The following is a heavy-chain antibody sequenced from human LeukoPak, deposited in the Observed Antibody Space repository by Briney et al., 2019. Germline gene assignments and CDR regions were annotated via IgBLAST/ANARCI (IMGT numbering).Heavy chain of an antibody. Sequence: PGWSLRLSCAASGFTFSSYAMHWVRQAPGKGLEWVAVISYDGSNKYYADSVKGRFTISRDNSKNTLYLQMNSLRAEDTAVYYCAREVAGRRDGYNLRAFDIWGQGTMVTVSS. J-gene: IGHJ3*02. CDR3: AREVAGRRDGYNLRAFDI. V-gene: IGHV3-30-3*01. D-gene: IGHD5-24*01. CDR1: GFTFSSYA. CDR2: ISYDGSNK.